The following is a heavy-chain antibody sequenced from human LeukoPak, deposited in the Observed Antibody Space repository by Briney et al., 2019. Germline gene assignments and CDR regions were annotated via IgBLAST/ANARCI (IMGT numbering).Heavy chain of an antibody. D-gene: IGHD2-2*01. CDR2: ISGTGGRT. J-gene: IGHJ4*02. CDR3: AGLSVVPAANDC. CDR1: GFTFSSYA. Sequence: GGSLRLSCAASGFTFSSYAMSWVRQAPGKGLEWVSAISGTGGRTYYADSVKGRFTISRDNSKNTLYLQMNGLRAEDTAVYYCAGLSVVPAANDCWGQGTLVTVSS. V-gene: IGHV3-23*01.